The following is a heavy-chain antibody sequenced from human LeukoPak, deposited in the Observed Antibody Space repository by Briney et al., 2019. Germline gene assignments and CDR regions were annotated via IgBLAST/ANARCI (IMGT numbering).Heavy chain of an antibody. CDR3: AREPLVLRYFDWYFDY. J-gene: IGHJ4*02. D-gene: IGHD3-9*01. CDR1: GFSFSSYG. CDR2: IRSDGGNK. Sequence: GGSLRLSCAGSGFSFSSYGMHWVRQAPGKGLEWMAFIRSDGGNKYYADSVKGRFTISRDNSKNTLYLQMNSLRAEDTAVYYCAREPLVLRYFDWYFDYWGQGTLVAVSS. V-gene: IGHV3-30*02.